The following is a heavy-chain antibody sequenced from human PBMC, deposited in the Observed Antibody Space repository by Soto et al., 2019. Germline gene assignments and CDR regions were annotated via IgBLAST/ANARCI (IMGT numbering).Heavy chain of an antibody. V-gene: IGHV4-59*01. Sequence: SETLSLTCTVSGGFISSYYWSWIRQSPGRGLELIGYIHHTGSTNYNPSLKSRVTMSLDTSRNQFSLKLYSVTAADTAVYYCARSIDSSGFYFSNCWGQGTLVTVSS. CDR2: IHHTGST. CDR3: ARSIDSSGFYFSNC. CDR1: GGFISSYY. D-gene: IGHD3-22*01. J-gene: IGHJ4*02.